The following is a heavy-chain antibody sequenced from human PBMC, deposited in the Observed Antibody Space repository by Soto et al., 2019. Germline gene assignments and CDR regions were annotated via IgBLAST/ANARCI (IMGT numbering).Heavy chain of an antibody. CDR1: GVDFPGSC. Sequence: GSLCLSCIASGVDFPGSCMNWLHQVPGEVLEWISYTSDTGRTIQYADSVKGRFVIARDNSKDSLYLQMDDLRADDTAVYYCAGFKEGNILGLRWLDPRRQGT. D-gene: IGHD4-4*01. CDR2: TSDTGRTI. V-gene: IGHV3-11*01. CDR3: AGFKEGNILGLRWLDP. J-gene: IGHJ5*02.